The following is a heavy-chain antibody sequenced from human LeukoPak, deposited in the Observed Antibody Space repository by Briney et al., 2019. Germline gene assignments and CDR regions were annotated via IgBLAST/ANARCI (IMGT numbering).Heavy chain of an antibody. CDR1: GFTFSSYA. Sequence: SGGSLRLSCAASGFTFSSYAMHWVRQGPWKRLEYVSGISNNGGGTYYADSVKGRFTISRDNSKSTLYLQMNSLAAEDTAVYYCARGGYSGTYYFDYWGQGTLVTVSS. J-gene: IGHJ4*02. D-gene: IGHD1-26*01. V-gene: IGHV3-64*04. CDR2: ISNNGGGT. CDR3: ARGGYSGTYYFDY.